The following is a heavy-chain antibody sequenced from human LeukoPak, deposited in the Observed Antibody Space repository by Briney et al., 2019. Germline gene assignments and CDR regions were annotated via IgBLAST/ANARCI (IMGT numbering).Heavy chain of an antibody. Sequence: GSSVKVSCKASGGTFSSYAISWVRQAPGQGLEWMGIINPSGGSTSYAQKFQGRVTMTTDTSTSTAYMELRSLRSDDTAVYYCARDGLVDTADYWGQGTLVTVSS. CDR2: INPSGGST. CDR1: GGTFSSYA. D-gene: IGHD5-18*01. V-gene: IGHV1-69*04. J-gene: IGHJ4*02. CDR3: ARDGLVDTADY.